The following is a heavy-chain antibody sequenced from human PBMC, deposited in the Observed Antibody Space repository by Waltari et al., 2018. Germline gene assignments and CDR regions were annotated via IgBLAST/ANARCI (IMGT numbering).Heavy chain of an antibody. CDR2: MHPTSGNT. CDR1: GYTFTSYD. V-gene: IGHV1-8*01. D-gene: IGHD6-19*01. J-gene: IGHJ4*02. CDR3: ARVSSAPYRSAWHFDY. Sequence: QVQLVQSGAEVKKPGASVKVSCKASGYTFTSYDINWVRQATGQGIEWMGWMHPTSGNTGYAEMFQGRVTMTRDTSISTDYMEVNSLTSEDTAVYYCARVSSAPYRSAWHFDYWGQGTLVTVSS.